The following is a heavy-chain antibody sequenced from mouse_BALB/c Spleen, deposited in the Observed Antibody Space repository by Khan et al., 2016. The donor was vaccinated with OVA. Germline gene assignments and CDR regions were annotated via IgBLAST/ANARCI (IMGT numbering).Heavy chain of an antibody. CDR3: VREGAYYRSDGWFAY. CDR2: INPSNDYT. CDR1: GYTFTSYT. Sequence: QVQLKQSGAELARPGASLKMSCKASGYTFTSYTIHWVRQRPGQTLEWIGQINPSNDYTNYNQNFKDKATLIVDKSSSTAYMQLSSLTSEDSAVYYCVREGAYYRSDGWFAYWGQGTLVTVSA. J-gene: IGHJ3*01. D-gene: IGHD2-14*01. V-gene: IGHV1-4*01.